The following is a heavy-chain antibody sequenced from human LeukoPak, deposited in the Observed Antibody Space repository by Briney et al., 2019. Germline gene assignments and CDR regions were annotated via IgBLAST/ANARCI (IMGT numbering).Heavy chain of an antibody. CDR2: IYTSGST. V-gene: IGHV4-4*07. D-gene: IGHD6-13*01. J-gene: IGHJ6*03. CDR3: ARDRPAAGNNYYYYYMDV. CDR1: GGSISNYY. Sequence: SSETLSLTCTVSGGSISNYYWSWIRQPAGKGLEWIGRIYTSGSTNYNPSLKSRVTISVDTSKNQFSLKLSSVTAADTAVYYCARDRPAAGNNYYYYYMDVWGKGTTVTISS.